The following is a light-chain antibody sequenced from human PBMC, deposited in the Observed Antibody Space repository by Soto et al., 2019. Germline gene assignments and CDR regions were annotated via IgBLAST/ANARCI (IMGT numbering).Light chain of an antibody. V-gene: IGKV3-11*01. CDR3: QQRMTWPPIT. J-gene: IGKJ5*01. Sequence: EVVLTQSPATLSLSPWERATLSCRASQSVRTYVSWFQQKPGQAPRLLIYDASNRATGIPARFSGSGSGTDFTLTISSLEPEDFAVYYCQQRMTWPPITFGQGTRLEIK. CDR2: DAS. CDR1: QSVRTY.